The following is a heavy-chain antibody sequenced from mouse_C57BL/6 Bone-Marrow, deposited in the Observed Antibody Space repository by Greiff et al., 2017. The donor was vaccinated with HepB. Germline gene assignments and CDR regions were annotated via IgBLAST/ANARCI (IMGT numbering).Heavy chain of an antibody. CDR2: ISSGGSYT. Sequence: VQLKQSGGDLVKPGGSLKLSCAASGFTFSSYGMSWVRQTPDKRLEWVAIISSGGSYTYYPDSVKGRFTISRDNAKNTLYLQMSSLKSEDTAMYYCARHYGSSYGYFDYWGQGTTLTVSS. CDR3: ARHYGSSYGYFDY. J-gene: IGHJ2*01. D-gene: IGHD1-1*01. V-gene: IGHV5-6*01. CDR1: GFTFSSYG.